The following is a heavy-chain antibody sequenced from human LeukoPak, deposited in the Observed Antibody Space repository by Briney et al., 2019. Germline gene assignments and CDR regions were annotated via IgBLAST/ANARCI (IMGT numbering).Heavy chain of an antibody. J-gene: IGHJ4*02. CDR3: ARDRITMVRGVIVNPLGY. CDR1: GYTFTGYY. Sequence: ASVKVSCKASGYTFTGYYMHWVRQAPGQGLEWMGWINPNSGGTNYAQKFQGRVTMTRDTFISTAYMELSRLRSDDTAVYYCARDRITMVRGVIVNPLGYWGQGTLVTVSS. V-gene: IGHV1-2*02. D-gene: IGHD3-10*01. CDR2: INPNSGGT.